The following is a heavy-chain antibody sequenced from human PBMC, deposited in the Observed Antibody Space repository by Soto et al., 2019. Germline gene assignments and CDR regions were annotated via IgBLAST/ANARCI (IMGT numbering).Heavy chain of an antibody. V-gene: IGHV4-31*03. CDR3: ARATSPALAEYFQH. J-gene: IGHJ1*01. Sequence: PSETLSLTCTVSGGSISSGGYYWSWIRQHPGKGLEWIGYIYYSGSTYYNPSLKSRVTIPVDTSKNQFSLKLSSVTAADTAVYYCARATSPALAEYFQHWGQGTLVTVSS. CDR2: IYYSGST. CDR1: GGSISSGGYY.